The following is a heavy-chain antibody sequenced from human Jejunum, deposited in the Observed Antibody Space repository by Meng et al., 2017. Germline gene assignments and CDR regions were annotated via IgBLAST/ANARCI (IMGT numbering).Heavy chain of an antibody. V-gene: IGHV4-34*01. J-gene: IGHJ4*02. CDR1: GDSFPDCY. CDR2: IHHSGST. D-gene: IGHD1-26*01. CDR3: ARRIRGGSYSG. Sequence: QLQLLQWGAGLLKPSETLALTCPVYGDSFPDCYWNWIRQPPGKGLEWIGEIHHSGSTNYNASLESRVTISRDTSKKQFSLRLSSVTAADTAVYYCARRIRGGSYSGWGQGSLVTVSS.